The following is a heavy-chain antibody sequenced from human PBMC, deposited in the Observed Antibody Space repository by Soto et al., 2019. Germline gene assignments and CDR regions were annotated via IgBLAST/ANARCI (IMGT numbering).Heavy chain of an antibody. CDR1: GFTFSSYS. J-gene: IGHJ6*02. Sequence: GSLRRSCAASGFTFSSYSMNWVRQAPGKGLEWVSSISSSSSYIYYADSVKGRFTISRDNAKNSLYPQMNSLRAEDTAVYYCARGEYSRNPWGMDVWGQGTTVTVSS. D-gene: IGHD6-6*01. CDR3: ARGEYSRNPWGMDV. CDR2: ISSSSSYI. V-gene: IGHV3-21*01.